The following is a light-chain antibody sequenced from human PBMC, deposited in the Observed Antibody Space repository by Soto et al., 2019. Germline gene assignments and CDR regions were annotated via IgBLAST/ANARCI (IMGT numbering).Light chain of an antibody. V-gene: IGKV3-20*01. CDR1: QRVSSSY. Sequence: EIVLTQSPGTLSLSPGERGTLSCRASQRVSSSYLAWYQQKPGHAPRLLIYGASSRATGIPDRFSGSGSGTDFTLTISRLEPEDFAVYYCQQYGSSPDTFGQGTKLEIK. CDR2: GAS. CDR3: QQYGSSPDT. J-gene: IGKJ2*01.